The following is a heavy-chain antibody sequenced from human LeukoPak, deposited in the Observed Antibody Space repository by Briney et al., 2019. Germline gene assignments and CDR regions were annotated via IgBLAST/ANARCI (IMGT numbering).Heavy chain of an antibody. CDR1: GGTFSSYA. Sequence: GASVKVSCKASGGTFSSYAISWVRQAPGQGLERMGRIIPIFGTANYAQKFQGRVTITTDESTCTAYMELSSLRSEDTAVYYCASYDSSGYYRHDGYFDLWGRGTLVTVSS. CDR3: ASYDSSGYYRHDGYFDL. D-gene: IGHD3-22*01. V-gene: IGHV1-69*05. J-gene: IGHJ2*01. CDR2: IIPIFGTA.